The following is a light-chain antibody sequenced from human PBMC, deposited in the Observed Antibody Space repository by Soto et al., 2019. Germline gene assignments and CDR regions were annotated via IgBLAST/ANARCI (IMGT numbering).Light chain of an antibody. J-gene: IGKJ4*01. CDR1: QGISSA. V-gene: IGKV1-13*02. Sequence: AIQLTQSPSSLSASVGDRVTITCRASQGISSALAWYQQKPGKAPKLLIYDASSLESGVPSRFSGSGSGTDFTLTSSSLQPEDFATYYCQQFNSYPRLTFGGGTKVEIK. CDR3: QQFNSYPRLT. CDR2: DAS.